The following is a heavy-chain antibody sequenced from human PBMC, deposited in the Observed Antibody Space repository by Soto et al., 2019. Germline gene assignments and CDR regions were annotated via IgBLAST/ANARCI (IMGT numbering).Heavy chain of an antibody. J-gene: IGHJ5*02. D-gene: IGHD3-10*01. CDR1: GGSISSSSYY. V-gene: IGHV4-39*07. CDR2: IFYSGTT. Sequence: SETLSLTCTVSGGSISSSSYYWGWIRQPPGKGLEWIGSIFYSGTTYYNPSLKSRVTISIDKSKNQFSLKLSSVTAADTAVYYCAGLLWFGEVIYYDPWGQGTLGTVSS. CDR3: AGLLWFGEVIYYDP.